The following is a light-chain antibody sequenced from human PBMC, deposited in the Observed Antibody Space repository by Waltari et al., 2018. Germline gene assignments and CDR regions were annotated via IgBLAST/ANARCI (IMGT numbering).Light chain of an antibody. Sequence: DIQMTQSQSSLSASVGVTVNLTCQASQDIDNNLNWFQQKSGKAPKFLMSRASSLQHGFSSRFSGHISGTTFTLTIASLQPEDFATYYCQQAYRFPYTFGPGTRLEIK. CDR1: QDIDNN. J-gene: IGKJ2*01. CDR2: RAS. V-gene: IGKV1-16*01. CDR3: QQAYRFPYT.